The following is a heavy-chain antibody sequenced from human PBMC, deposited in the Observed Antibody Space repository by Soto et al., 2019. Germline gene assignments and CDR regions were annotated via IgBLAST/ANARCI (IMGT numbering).Heavy chain of an antibody. CDR3: ARTYFGGNAKRSYYYGMNV. V-gene: IGHV1-69*01. J-gene: IGHJ6*02. D-gene: IGHD3-10*01. CDR1: GGPFSSYA. Sequence: QVQLVQSGAEVKNPGSPVKASCKAPGGPFSSYAITWVRQAPRQGLEWMGGIIPLFNRTNYSQTFQGRVTITADGFPSTVYMELSSLRSEDTAVYFCARTYFGGNAKRSYYYGMNVWGQGTMVTVSS. CDR2: IIPLFNRT.